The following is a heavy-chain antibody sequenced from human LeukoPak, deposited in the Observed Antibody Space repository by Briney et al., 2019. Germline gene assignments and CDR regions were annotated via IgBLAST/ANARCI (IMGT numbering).Heavy chain of an antibody. V-gene: IGHV4-59*01. CDR3: ARGRGSSYDY. CDR1: DGSISSYY. D-gene: IGHD6-6*01. CDR2: IYYSGST. J-gene: IGHJ4*02. Sequence: SETLSLTCTVSDGSISSYYWSWIRQPPVKGLEWIGYIYYSGSTNYNPSLKSRVTISVDTSKNQFSLKLSSVTAADTAVYYCARGRGSSYDYWGQGTLVTVSS.